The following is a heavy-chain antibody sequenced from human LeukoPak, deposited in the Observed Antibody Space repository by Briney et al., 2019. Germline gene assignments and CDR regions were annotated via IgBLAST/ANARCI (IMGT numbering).Heavy chain of an antibody. V-gene: IGHV4-34*01. D-gene: IGHD5-18*01. CDR1: GGSFSGYY. CDR2: INHSGST. CDR3: ARGRGIQLWSTIDY. J-gene: IGHJ4*02. Sequence: SETLSLTCAVYGGSFSGYYWSWIRQPPGKGLEWIGEINHSGSTNYNPSLKSRVTISVDTSKNQFSPKLSSVTAADTAVYYCARGRGIQLWSTIDYWGQGTLVTVSS.